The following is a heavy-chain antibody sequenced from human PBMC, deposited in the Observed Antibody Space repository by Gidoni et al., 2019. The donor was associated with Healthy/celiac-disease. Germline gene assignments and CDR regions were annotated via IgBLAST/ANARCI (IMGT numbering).Heavy chain of an antibody. Sequence: QVQLVQSGAEVKKPGASVKVSCKASCYTFTSYGISWVRQAPGQGLEWMGWISAYNGNTNYAQKLQGRVTMTTDTSTSTAYMELRSLRSDDTAVYYCARDGVVVTPHYYYGMDVWGQGTTVTVSS. CDR1: CYTFTSYG. CDR3: ARDGVVVTPHYYYGMDV. CDR2: ISAYNGNT. J-gene: IGHJ6*02. D-gene: IGHD2-21*02. V-gene: IGHV1-18*01.